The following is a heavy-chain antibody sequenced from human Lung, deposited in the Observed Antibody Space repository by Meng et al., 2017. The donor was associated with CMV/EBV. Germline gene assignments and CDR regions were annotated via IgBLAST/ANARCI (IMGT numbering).Heavy chain of an antibody. D-gene: IGHD3-16*01. CDR3: TRDGDYYDASLH. J-gene: IGHJ4*02. Sequence: SCAASGFTFSSYWMHWVRQAPGKGLEWVSRIDSDGSSTTYAESVKGRFTISRDNAKNTLFLQMISLRAEYTAVYYCTRDGDYYDASLHWGQGSLVTVSS. CDR1: GFTFSSYW. CDR2: IDSDGSST. V-gene: IGHV3-74*01.